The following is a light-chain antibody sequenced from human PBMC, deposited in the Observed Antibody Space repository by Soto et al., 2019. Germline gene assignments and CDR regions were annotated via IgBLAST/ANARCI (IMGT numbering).Light chain of an antibody. CDR1: QGIITY. J-gene: IGKJ4*01. CDR3: QQYYNYPLT. Sequence: AIQLTQSPSSLSASVGDRVTITCRASQGIITYLNWYQQKPGKAPNVLIYDASTLQSGVPSRFSGSGSGTDFTLTISSLQSEDFATYYCQQYYNYPLTFGGGTKVDIK. CDR2: DAS. V-gene: IGKV1D-13*01.